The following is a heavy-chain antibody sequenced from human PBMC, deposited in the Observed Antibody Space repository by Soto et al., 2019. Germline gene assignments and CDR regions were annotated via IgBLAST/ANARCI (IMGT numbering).Heavy chain of an antibody. J-gene: IGHJ4*02. CDR1: GFTFSSYG. V-gene: IGHV3-30*03. CDR3: AIVRVADSSLDH. D-gene: IGHD3-10*02. CDR2: ISYDGSDI. Sequence: PGGSLRLSCAASGFTFSSYGMHWVRQAPGKGLEWVAVISYDGSDILYADSVKGRFTISRDNSKSTLFLHMNRPTAEDTAIYFCAIVRVADSSLDHWGQGTLVTV.